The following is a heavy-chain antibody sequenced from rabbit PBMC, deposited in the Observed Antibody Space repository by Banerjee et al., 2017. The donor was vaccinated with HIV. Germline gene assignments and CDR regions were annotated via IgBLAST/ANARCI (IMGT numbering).Heavy chain of an antibody. V-gene: IGHV1S45*01. D-gene: IGHD2-1*01. CDR2: IYGGSSGRT. Sequence: QEQLVESGGGLVQPEGSLKLSCEASGFDFSSYGVSWVRRAPGKGLEWIGCIYGGSSGRTYYASWAKGRFTISKTSSTTVTLQMTSLTAADTATYFCARDQTGDGVSVHTLWGQGTLVTVS. CDR1: GFDFSSYG. CDR3: ARDQTGDGVSVHTL. J-gene: IGHJ3*01.